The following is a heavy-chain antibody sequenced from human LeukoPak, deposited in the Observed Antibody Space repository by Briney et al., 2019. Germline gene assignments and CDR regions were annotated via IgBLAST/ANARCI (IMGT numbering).Heavy chain of an antibody. D-gene: IGHD6-19*01. CDR2: IDPTDSYT. CDR1: GYSFTTYW. Sequence: GESLKISCKGSGYSFTTYWITWVRQMPGKGLEWMGRIDPTDSYTNYSPSFQGQVTISADKSISTAYLQWSSLKASDTAMYYCATGIAVAGTRTDAFDIWGQGTMVTVSS. V-gene: IGHV5-10-1*04. CDR3: ATGIAVAGTRTDAFDI. J-gene: IGHJ3*02.